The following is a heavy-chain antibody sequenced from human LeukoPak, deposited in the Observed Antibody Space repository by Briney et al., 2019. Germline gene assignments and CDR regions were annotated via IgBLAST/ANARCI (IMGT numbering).Heavy chain of an antibody. Sequence: GGPLRLSCAASGFTFSNYGMSWVRQAPGKGLEWVSAISGSGGNTYYADSVKGRFTISRDNSKNTLYLQMNSLRAEDTAVYYCAKDGTGCGGDCYSDYWGQGTLLTVSS. V-gene: IGHV3-23*01. CDR2: ISGSGGNT. J-gene: IGHJ4*02. CDR1: GFTFSNYG. CDR3: AKDGTGCGGDCYSDY. D-gene: IGHD2-21*02.